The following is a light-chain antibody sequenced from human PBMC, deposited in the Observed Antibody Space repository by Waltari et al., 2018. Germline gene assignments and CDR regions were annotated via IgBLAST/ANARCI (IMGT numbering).Light chain of an antibody. CDR1: QTVNTY. CDR2: ATP. V-gene: IGKV1-39*01. Sequence: DILLTQSPVFLSAFVGDRVTISCRSSQTVNTYLNWYTQKLGEAPKLMNYATPNLQSVISPRLSGTGSGTVFTLTILSLQPEDFATYFCQQSYSTTYTFGPGT. CDR3: QQSYSTTYT. J-gene: IGKJ2*01.